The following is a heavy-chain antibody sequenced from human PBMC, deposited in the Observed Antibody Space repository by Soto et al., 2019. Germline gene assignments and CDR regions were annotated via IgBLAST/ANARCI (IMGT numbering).Heavy chain of an antibody. CDR1: GYTFTSYG. CDR2: ISAYNGNT. J-gene: IGHJ6*02. V-gene: IGHV1-18*01. CDR3: ARRGVVRGVYYYGMDV. Sequence: QVQLVQSGAEVKKPGASVKVSCKASGYTFTSYGISWVRQAPGQGLEWMGWISAYNGNTNYAQKLQGRVTMTTDTTTRTACMELRSLRSDDTAVCYCARRGVVRGVYYYGMDVWGQGTTVTVSS. D-gene: IGHD3-10*01.